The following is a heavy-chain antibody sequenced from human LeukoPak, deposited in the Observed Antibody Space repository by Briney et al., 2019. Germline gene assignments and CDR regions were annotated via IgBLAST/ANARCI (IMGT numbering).Heavy chain of an antibody. CDR3: ATIRDGYNYYYFDY. Sequence: GGSLRLSCAASGFTVSNNYMSWVRLAPGKGLEWVSVIYSGGRINYADSVEGRFTISRDNSKNTLYLQMNSLRAEDTAVYYCATIRDGYNYYYFDYWGQGTLVTVSS. CDR2: IYSGGRI. CDR1: GFTVSNNY. V-gene: IGHV3-53*01. J-gene: IGHJ4*02. D-gene: IGHD5-24*01.